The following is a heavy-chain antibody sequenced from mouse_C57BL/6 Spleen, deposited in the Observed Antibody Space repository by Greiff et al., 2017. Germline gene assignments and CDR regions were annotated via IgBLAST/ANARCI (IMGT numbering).Heavy chain of an antibody. CDR3: ARRRVTTVGGDFDY. D-gene: IGHD1-1*01. CDR1: GFTFSDYG. Sequence: EVQLVESGGGLVKPGGSLKLSCAASGFTFSDYGMHWVRQAPEKGLGWVAYISSGSSTIYYADTVKGRFTISRDNAKNTLFLQMTSLRSEDTAMYYCARRRVTTVGGDFDYWGQGTTLTVSS. V-gene: IGHV5-17*01. CDR2: ISSGSSTI. J-gene: IGHJ2*01.